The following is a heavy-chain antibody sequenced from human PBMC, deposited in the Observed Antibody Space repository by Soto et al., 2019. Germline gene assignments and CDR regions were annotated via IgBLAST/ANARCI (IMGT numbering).Heavy chain of an antibody. Sequence: PGGSLRLSCAASGFTFSSYGMHWVRQAPGKGLEWVAVISYDGSNKYYADSVKGRFTISRDNSKNTLYLQMNSLRAEDTAVYYCAIPEASYYDILTGPFDYWGQGTLVTVSS. CDR3: AIPEASYYDILTGPFDY. J-gene: IGHJ4*02. CDR1: GFTFSSYG. V-gene: IGHV3-30*03. D-gene: IGHD3-9*01. CDR2: ISYDGSNK.